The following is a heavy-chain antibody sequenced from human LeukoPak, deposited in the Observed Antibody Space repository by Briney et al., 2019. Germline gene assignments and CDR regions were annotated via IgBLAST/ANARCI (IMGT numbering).Heavy chain of an antibody. CDR1: GFTFSDYA. Sequence: PGGSLRLSCAASGFTFSDYAMSWVRQAPGKGLEWVSGISGSGGRKYYADSVKGRFTISRDNSKNTLYVQMNDLRAEDTAVYYCAKDRVRGDCGKYYFDYWGQGTLVTVSP. D-gene: IGHD2-21*02. V-gene: IGHV3-23*01. CDR2: ISGSGGRK. CDR3: AKDRVRGDCGKYYFDY. J-gene: IGHJ4*02.